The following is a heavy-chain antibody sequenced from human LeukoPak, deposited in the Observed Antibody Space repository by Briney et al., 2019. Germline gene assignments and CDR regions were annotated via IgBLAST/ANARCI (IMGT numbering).Heavy chain of an antibody. D-gene: IGHD3-10*01. J-gene: IGHJ5*02. V-gene: IGHV4-30-2*01. CDR1: GGSISSGGYS. CDR3: ARVSPMVSFWFDP. CDR2: IYDSGST. Sequence: SEALSLTCAVSGGSISSGGYSWSWIRQPPGKGLEWIGYIYDSGSTYYNPSLKSRVSILLDRSKSQFSLSLTSVTAADTAIYYCARVSPMVSFWFDPWGQGTLVTVSS.